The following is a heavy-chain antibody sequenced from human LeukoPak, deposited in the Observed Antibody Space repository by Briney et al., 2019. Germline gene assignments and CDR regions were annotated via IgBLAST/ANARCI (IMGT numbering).Heavy chain of an antibody. D-gene: IGHD3-9*01. CDR2: TYYSGST. CDR3: ARGSLTGRTGYDFVS. Sequence: SETLSLTCTVSGGSISSYYWSWIRQPPGKGLEWIGYTYYSGSTNYNPSLKSRVTISVDTSKNQFSLKLSSVTAADTAVYYCARGSLTGRTGYDFVSWGQGTLVTVSS. J-gene: IGHJ4*02. V-gene: IGHV4-59*01. CDR1: GGSISSYY.